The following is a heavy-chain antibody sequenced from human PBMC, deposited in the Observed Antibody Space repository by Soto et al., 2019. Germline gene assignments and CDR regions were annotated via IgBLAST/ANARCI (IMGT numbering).Heavy chain of an antibody. V-gene: IGHV3-73*01. Sequence: HPGGCLRLGGAASGVTVRSLVVDWVRKTSGKGLEWGGRIRTNANSSATAYAASVKGRFTISSVDSKTTAFLQMNSLKPEDTAVYSCTRHASYYDFWSGSPPRSGMAVWRQGTTVPVSS. CDR1: GVTVRSLV. J-gene: IGHJ6*02. CDR2: IRTNANSSAT. CDR3: TRHASYYDFWSGSPPRSGMAV. D-gene: IGHD3-3*01.